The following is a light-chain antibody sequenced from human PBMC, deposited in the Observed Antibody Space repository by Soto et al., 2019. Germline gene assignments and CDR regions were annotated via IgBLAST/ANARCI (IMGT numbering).Light chain of an antibody. CDR2: AAS. CDR3: QQTDSLPIT. Sequence: DIQMTQSPSSVSASVGARVTITCRASQDISNYLAWYQQKAGKAPKVLIYAASTLHSGVPSRFSGSGFGTHFTLTISSLQTEEFATYYCQQTDSLPITFGQGTRRDI. CDR1: QDISNY. V-gene: IGKV1-12*01. J-gene: IGKJ5*01.